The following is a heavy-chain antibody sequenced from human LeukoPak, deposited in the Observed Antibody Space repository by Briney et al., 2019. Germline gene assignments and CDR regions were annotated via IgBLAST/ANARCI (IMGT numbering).Heavy chain of an antibody. J-gene: IGHJ3*02. CDR1: GFTFSRYD. V-gene: IGHV3-13*01. CDR2: IGIAGDT. D-gene: IGHD1-14*01. Sequence: GGSLRLSCAASGFTFSRYDMHWVRHTTGKGLEWVSRIGIAGDTNYPGSVKGRFTISRENAKNSLYLQMNSLRVGDTAMYYCARGQPGGFDIWGQGTMVTVSS. CDR3: ARGQPGGFDI.